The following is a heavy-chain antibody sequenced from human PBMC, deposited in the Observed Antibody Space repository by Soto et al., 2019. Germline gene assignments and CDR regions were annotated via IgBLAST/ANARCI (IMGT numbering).Heavy chain of an antibody. CDR3: ARGGYCTGNRCFDACDI. D-gene: IGHD2-8*02. V-gene: IGHV3-48*01. J-gene: IGHJ3*02. Sequence: GGSLRLSCAASGFTFDGYAMHWVRQAPGKGLEWVSCISCGSSSINYADSVKGRFIISRDNAKNSLSLQMDSLRGEDTAVYYCARGGYCTGNRCFDACDIWGQGTMVTVSS. CDR2: ISCGSSSI. CDR1: GFTFDGYA.